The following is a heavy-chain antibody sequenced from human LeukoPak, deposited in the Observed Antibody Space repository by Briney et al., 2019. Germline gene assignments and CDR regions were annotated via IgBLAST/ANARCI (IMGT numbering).Heavy chain of an antibody. V-gene: IGHV4-61*02. CDR2: IYTSGST. D-gene: IGHD2-2*01. CDR3: ARGGDIVIVPTAMGYFDL. Sequence: SETLSLTCTVSGGSISSGSYYWTWIRQPAGKGLEWIGRIYTSGSTNYNPSLKSRVTISVDTSKNQFSLKLSSVTAADTAVYYCARGGDIVIVPTAMGYFDLWGRGTLVTVSS. CDR1: GGSISSGSYY. J-gene: IGHJ2*01.